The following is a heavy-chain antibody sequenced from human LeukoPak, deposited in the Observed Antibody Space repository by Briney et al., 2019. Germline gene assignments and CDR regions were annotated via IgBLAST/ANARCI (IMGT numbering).Heavy chain of an antibody. Sequence: GGSLRLSCVASGFTFSTYCMHWVRQAPGKGPMWVSRICPDGTVTNYADSVKARFIISRDNARNTVYLQMNSPRVEDTAVYYCVRDFRSADYWGQGTLVTVSS. CDR1: GFTFSTYC. CDR3: VRDFRSADY. CDR2: ICPDGTVT. V-gene: IGHV3-74*01. J-gene: IGHJ4*02.